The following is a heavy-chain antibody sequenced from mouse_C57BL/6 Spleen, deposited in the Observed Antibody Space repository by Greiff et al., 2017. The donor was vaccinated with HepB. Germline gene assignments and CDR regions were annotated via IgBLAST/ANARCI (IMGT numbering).Heavy chain of an antibody. D-gene: IGHD1-1*01. Sequence: QVQLQQPGAELVKPGASVKLSCKASGYTFTSHWMHWVKQRPGQGLEWIGMIHPNSGSTNYNEKFKSKATLTVDKSSSTAYMQLSSLTSEDSAVYYCAVYYYGSSWVDYWGQGTSVTVSS. V-gene: IGHV1-64*01. CDR1: GYTFTSHW. CDR3: AVYYYGSSWVDY. CDR2: IHPNSGST. J-gene: IGHJ4*01.